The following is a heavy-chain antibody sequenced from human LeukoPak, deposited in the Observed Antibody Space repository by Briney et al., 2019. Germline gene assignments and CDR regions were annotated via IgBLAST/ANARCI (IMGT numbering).Heavy chain of an antibody. Sequence: GGSLRLSCAASGFTFSNYDMSWVRQAPGKGLEWVSVISSSGGSTYYADSVKGRFTISRDNSKNTLYLQMNSLRAEDTAVYYCARQPDDYDSSANPRGLIDYWGQGTLVTVSS. V-gene: IGHV3-23*01. CDR3: ARQPDDYDSSANPRGLIDY. CDR2: ISSSGGST. D-gene: IGHD3-22*01. J-gene: IGHJ4*02. CDR1: GFTFSNYD.